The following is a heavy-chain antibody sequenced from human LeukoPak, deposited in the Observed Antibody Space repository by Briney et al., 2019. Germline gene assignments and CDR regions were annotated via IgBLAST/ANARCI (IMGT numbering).Heavy chain of an antibody. V-gene: IGHV5-51*01. CDR2: LYPGDSDT. CDR3: ARHAPLVRGVIYYFDH. J-gene: IGHJ4*02. Sequence: GGSLHVSCMGSGYSFTIYWIGWVRQMPGKGGWWRAILYPGDSDTRYSPSFQGQVTISADKSISTAYLQWSSLKASDTAMYYCARHAPLVRGVIYYFDHWGQGTLVTVSS. D-gene: IGHD3-10*01. CDR1: GYSFTIYW.